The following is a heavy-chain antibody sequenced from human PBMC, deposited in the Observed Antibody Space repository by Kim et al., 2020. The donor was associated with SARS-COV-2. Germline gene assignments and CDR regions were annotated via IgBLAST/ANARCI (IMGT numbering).Heavy chain of an antibody. CDR3: ALLASGGYDFSTTDN. V-gene: IGHV1-2*02. D-gene: IGHD3-3*01. Sequence: ASVKVSCKASGYTFTGYYLHWVRQAPGQGLEWMGWINPNSGGTNYAQKFQGRVIMTRDTSTSSAYMELRSLKSDDTAVYYCALLASGGYDFSTTDNWGQGTLVTVSS. CDR1: GYTFTGYY. J-gene: IGHJ4*02. CDR2: INPNSGGT.